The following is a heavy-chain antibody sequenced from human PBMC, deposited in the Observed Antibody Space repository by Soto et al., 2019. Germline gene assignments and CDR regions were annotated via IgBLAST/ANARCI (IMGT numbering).Heavy chain of an antibody. J-gene: IGHJ4*02. D-gene: IGHD2-2*01. CDR3: AKDPLLGYCSSTSCYRGVF. CDR2: ISGSGGST. V-gene: IGHV3-23*01. CDR1: GFTFSSYA. Sequence: GGSLRLSCAASGFTFSSYAMSWVRQAPGKGLEWVSAISGSGGSTYYADSVKGRFTISRDNSKNTLYLQMNSLRAEDTAVYYCAKDPLLGYCSSTSCYRGVFWGQGTLVTVSS.